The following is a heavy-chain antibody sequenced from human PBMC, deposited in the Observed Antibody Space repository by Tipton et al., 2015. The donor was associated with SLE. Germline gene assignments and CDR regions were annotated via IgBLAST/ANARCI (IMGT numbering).Heavy chain of an antibody. D-gene: IGHD6-13*01. V-gene: IGHV3-7*01. CDR1: GFTFSSSW. J-gene: IGHJ3*02. CDR2: IKQDGSEK. CDR3: ARVRYSSSLDAFDI. Sequence: SLRLSCAASGFTFSSSWMSWVRQAPGKGLEWVANIKQDGSEKYYVDSVKGRFTISRDNAKNSLYLQMNSLRAEDTAVYYCARVRYSSSLDAFDIWGQGTMVTVSS.